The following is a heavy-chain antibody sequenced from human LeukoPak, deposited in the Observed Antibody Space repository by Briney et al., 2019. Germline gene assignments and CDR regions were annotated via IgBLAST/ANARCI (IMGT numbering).Heavy chain of an antibody. J-gene: IGHJ4*02. D-gene: IGHD4-23*01. CDR3: ARGGKATVVTM. V-gene: IGHV4-4*07. CDR2: IYSSGST. Sequence: PSETLSLTCTDSGGSINSYYWSWIRQPAGKGLEWIGRIYSSGSTNYNPSLKSRVSMSVDTSKNQFSLKLTSVTAADTALYYCARGGKATVVTMWGQGILVTVSS. CDR1: GGSINSYY.